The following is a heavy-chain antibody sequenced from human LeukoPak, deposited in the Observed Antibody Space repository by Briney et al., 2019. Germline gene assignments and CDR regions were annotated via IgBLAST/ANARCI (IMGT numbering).Heavy chain of an antibody. CDR1: GGSISSYY. D-gene: IGHD3-3*01. CDR3: ARQNNFDFWSGFFDY. J-gene: IGHJ4*02. Sequence: PSETLSLTCTVFGGSISSYYWSWIRQPAGKGLEWIGRMYTSGSTNYNPSLKSRVTMSVDTSKNQFSLNLSSVTAADTAVYYCARQNNFDFWSGFFDYWGLGALVTVSS. V-gene: IGHV4-4*07. CDR2: MYTSGST.